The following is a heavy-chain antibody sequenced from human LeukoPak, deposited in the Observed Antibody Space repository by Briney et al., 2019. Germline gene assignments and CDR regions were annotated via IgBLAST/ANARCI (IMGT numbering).Heavy chain of an antibody. D-gene: IGHD1-1*01. J-gene: IGHJ6*03. CDR2: IGTASDT. CDR1: GFTFSSFD. Sequence: GGSLRLSCAASGFTFSSFDMHWVRQPTGQALEWVSTIGTASDTYYPGSVEGRFTLSRDNDKNSLYLQMNSLTAGDTAVYYCARGPPRGKYYYMDVWGKGTTVTVSS. V-gene: IGHV3-13*01. CDR3: ARGPPRGKYYYMDV.